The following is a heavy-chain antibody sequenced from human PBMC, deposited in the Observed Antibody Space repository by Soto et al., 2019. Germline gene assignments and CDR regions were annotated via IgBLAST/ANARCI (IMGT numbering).Heavy chain of an antibody. CDR2: IIPIFGTP. Sequence: QVQLVQSGAEVKKPGSSVKVSCRASGGTFNNYVINWVRQAPGQGLEWMAGIIPIFGTPNYAQKFQGRVTITADKSTSTAYMELNSLRSEDTAVYYCARDGETGDKGYYYGMDVWGQGTTVTVSS. J-gene: IGHJ6*02. CDR3: ARDGETGDKGYYYGMDV. D-gene: IGHD7-27*01. V-gene: IGHV1-69*06. CDR1: GGTFNNYV.